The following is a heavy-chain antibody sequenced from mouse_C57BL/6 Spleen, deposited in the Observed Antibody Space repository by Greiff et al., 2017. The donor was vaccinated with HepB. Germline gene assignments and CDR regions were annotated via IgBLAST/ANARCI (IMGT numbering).Heavy chain of an antibody. V-gene: IGHV1-52*01. CDR2: IDPSDSET. Sequence: QVQLQQPGAELVRPGSSVTLSCKASGYTFTSYWMHWVKQRPIQGLEWIGNIDPSDSETHYNQKFKDKATLTVDKSSSTAYMQLSSLTSEDSAVYYCASLSGGSSYFDYWGQGTTLTVSS. CDR1: GYTFTSYW. J-gene: IGHJ2*01. D-gene: IGHD1-1*01. CDR3: ASLSGGSSYFDY.